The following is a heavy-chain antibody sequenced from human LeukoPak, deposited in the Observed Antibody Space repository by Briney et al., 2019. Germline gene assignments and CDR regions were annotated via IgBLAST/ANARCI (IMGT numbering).Heavy chain of an antibody. V-gene: IGHV3-33*01. J-gene: IGHJ4*02. CDR1: GFTFSSYG. CDR3: ARALSYYYDSSSYYFDY. CDR2: IWYDGSNK. Sequence: GGSLRLSCAASGFTFSSYGMHWVRQAPGKGLEWVAVIWYDGSNKYYADSVKGRFTISRDNSKNTLYLQMNSLRAEDTAVYYCARALSYYYDSSSYYFDYWGQGTLVTVSS. D-gene: IGHD3-22*01.